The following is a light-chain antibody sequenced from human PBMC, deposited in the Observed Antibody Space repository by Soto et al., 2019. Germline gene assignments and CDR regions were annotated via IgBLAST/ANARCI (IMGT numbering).Light chain of an antibody. Sequence: DIKMTQSPSSVSASVGDRVTITCRASQDISTWVAWYQQKPGKAPKLLISAASTLQSGVPRRFSGSGSGTDFNLIISSLQPEDFATYFCQQGDSFPFTFGGGTKVDIK. CDR1: QDISTW. J-gene: IGKJ4*01. CDR3: QQGDSFPFT. V-gene: IGKV1-12*01. CDR2: AAS.